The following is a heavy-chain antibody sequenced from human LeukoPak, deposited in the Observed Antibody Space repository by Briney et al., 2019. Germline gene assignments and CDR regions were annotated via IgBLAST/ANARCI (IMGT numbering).Heavy chain of an antibody. D-gene: IGHD3-10*01. CDR3: ARAPRYYYGSGTPYYYMDV. J-gene: IGHJ6*03. V-gene: IGHV1-8*01. CDR1: GYTFASYD. CDR2: MNRNSGYT. Sequence: ASVKVSCKASGYTFASYDINWVRQATGQGLEWMGWMNRNSGYTGYAQKFQGRVTITRNTSISTAYMELSSLKSEGTAVYYCARAPRYYYGSGTPYYYMDVWGKGTTVTVSS.